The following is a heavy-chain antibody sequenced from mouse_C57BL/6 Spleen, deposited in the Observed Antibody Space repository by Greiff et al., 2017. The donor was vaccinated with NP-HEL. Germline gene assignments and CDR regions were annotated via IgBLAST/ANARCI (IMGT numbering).Heavy chain of an antibody. J-gene: IGHJ4*01. CDR2: ISYDGSN. Sequence: EVKLMESGPGLVKPSQSLSLTCSVTGYSITSGYYWNWIRQFPGNKLEWMGYISYDGSNNYNPSLKNRISITRDTSKNQFFLKLNSVTTEDTATYYCASGDGYYYAMDYWGQGTSVTVSS. V-gene: IGHV3-6*01. CDR3: ASGDGYYYAMDY. CDR1: GYSITSGYY. D-gene: IGHD2-3*01.